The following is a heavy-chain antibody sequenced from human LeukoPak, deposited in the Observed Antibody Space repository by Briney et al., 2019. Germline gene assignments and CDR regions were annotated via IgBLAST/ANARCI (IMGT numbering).Heavy chain of an antibody. CDR1: GFTFSSYA. CDR2: TSGSGGRT. V-gene: IGHV3-23*01. Sequence: GGSLRLSCVASGFTFSSYAINWVRQAPGKGLEWVSGTSGSGGRTYYADSVKGRFTISRENSKNMLYLQMNSLRAEDTAVYYCAKVRLYGDYPEIDYWGQGTLVAVSS. CDR3: AKVRLYGDYPEIDY. D-gene: IGHD4-17*01. J-gene: IGHJ4*02.